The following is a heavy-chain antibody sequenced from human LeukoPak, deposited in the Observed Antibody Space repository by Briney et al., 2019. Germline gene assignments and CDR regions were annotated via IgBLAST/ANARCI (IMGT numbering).Heavy chain of an antibody. CDR2: IYPDDSDT. V-gene: IGHV5-51*01. Sequence: GESLKISCKGSGYSFTSYWIAWVRQMPGKGLEWMGIIYPDDSDTRYSPSFQGRVTISADMSISTAYLQWSSLKASDTAVYYCARLQLSTIDYWGQGTLVTVSS. CDR1: GYSFTSYW. J-gene: IGHJ4*02. CDR3: ARLQLSTIDY. D-gene: IGHD5-24*01.